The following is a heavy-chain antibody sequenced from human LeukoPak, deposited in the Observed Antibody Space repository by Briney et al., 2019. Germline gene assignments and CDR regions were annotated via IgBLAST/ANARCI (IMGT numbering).Heavy chain of an antibody. Sequence: KASETLSLTCTVSGGSISSSSYYWSWIRQPPGKGLEWIGEINHSGSTNYNPSLKSRVTISVDTSKNQFSLKLSSVTAADTAVYYCAREDDSSGYYKTTDRHPYAFDIWGQGTMVTVSS. V-gene: IGHV4-39*07. CDR3: AREDDSSGYYKTTDRHPYAFDI. J-gene: IGHJ3*02. CDR2: INHSGST. D-gene: IGHD3-22*01. CDR1: GGSISSSSYY.